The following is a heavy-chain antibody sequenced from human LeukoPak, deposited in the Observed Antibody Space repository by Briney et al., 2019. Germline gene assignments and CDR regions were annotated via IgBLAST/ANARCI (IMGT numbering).Heavy chain of an antibody. J-gene: IGHJ4*02. D-gene: IGHD5-24*01. CDR1: GGSTSSAEYY. CDR3: AGLWDAYNKPFDS. Sequence: KPSETLSLTCSVSGGSTSSAEYYWSWIRQSPGKGLEWIGSISNSGTTYSNPSVKSRVTMSADTPNKYFSLNLRSVTAADTAVYYCAGLWDAYNKPFDSWGQGTLVTVSS. CDR2: ISNSGTT. V-gene: IGHV4-30-4*01.